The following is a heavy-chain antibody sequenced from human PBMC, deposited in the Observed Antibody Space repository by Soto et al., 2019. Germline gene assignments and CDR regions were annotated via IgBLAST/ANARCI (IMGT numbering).Heavy chain of an antibody. CDR2: ISGSGGST. CDR3: AKDKTVVLQWYGDLPNSFAF. V-gene: IGHV3-23*01. D-gene: IGHD3-10*01. CDR1: GFTFSSYA. Sequence: GGSLRLSCAASGFTFSSYAMSWVRQAPGKGLEWVSAISGSGGSTYYADSVKGRFTISRDNSKNTLYLQMNSLRAEDTAVYYCAKDKTVVLQWYGDLPNSFAFWSQGALVTVSS. J-gene: IGHJ4*01.